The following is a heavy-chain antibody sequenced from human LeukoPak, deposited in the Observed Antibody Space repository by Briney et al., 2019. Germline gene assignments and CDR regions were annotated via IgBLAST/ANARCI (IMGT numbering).Heavy chain of an antibody. CDR3: ARDAEGYSYGYYYYYMDV. CDR2: ISYDGSNK. D-gene: IGHD5-18*01. CDR1: GFTFSSYA. J-gene: IGHJ6*03. V-gene: IGHV3-30*04. Sequence: GGSLRLSCAASGFTFSSYAMHWVRQAPGKGLEWVTVISYDGSNKYYADSVKGRFTISRDNAKNSLYLQMNSLRAEDTAVYYCARDAEGYSYGYYYYYMDVWGKGTTVTVSS.